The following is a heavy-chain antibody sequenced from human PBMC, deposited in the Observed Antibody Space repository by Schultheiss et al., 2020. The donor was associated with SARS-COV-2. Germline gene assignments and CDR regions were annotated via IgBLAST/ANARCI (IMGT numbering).Heavy chain of an antibody. V-gene: IGHV3-33*08. CDR3: ARANYYGSGSYYPPGFDY. J-gene: IGHJ4*02. Sequence: GGSLRLSCAASAFTFSSYGMHWVRQAPGKGLEWVAVIWYDGSNKYYADSVKGRFTISRDNSKNTLYLQMNSLRAEDTAVYYCARANYYGSGSYYPPGFDYWGQGTLVTVSS. D-gene: IGHD3-10*01. CDR1: AFTFSSYG. CDR2: IWYDGSNK.